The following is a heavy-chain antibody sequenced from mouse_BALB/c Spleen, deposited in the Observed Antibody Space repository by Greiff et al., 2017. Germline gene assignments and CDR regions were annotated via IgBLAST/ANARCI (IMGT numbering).Heavy chain of an antibody. D-gene: IGHD2-2*01. CDR3: ARPGYGGY. V-gene: IGHV14-1*02. J-gene: IGHJ2*01. CDR1: GFNIKDYY. Sequence: VQLQQSGAELVRPGALVKLSCKASGFNIKDYYMHWVKQRPEQGLEWIGWIDPENGNTIYDPKFQGKASITADTSSNTAYLQLSSLTSEDTAVYYCARPGYGGYWGQGTTLTVSS. CDR2: IDPENGNT.